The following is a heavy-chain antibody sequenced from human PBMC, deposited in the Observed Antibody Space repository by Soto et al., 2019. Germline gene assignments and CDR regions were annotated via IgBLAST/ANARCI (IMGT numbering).Heavy chain of an antibody. CDR2: IYYSGST. Sequence: PSEMLSLTCTVSGGSISSYYWSWIWQPPGKGLEWIGYIYYSGSTNYNPSLKSRVTISVDTSKNQFSLKLSSVTAADTAVYYCARHYYDILTGYYYVGWFDPWGQGTLVTVSS. D-gene: IGHD3-9*01. V-gene: IGHV4-59*08. CDR1: GGSISSYY. J-gene: IGHJ5*02. CDR3: ARHYYDILTGYYYVGWFDP.